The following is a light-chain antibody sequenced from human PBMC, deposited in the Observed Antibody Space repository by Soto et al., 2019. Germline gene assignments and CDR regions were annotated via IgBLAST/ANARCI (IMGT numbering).Light chain of an antibody. V-gene: IGKV3-20*01. CDR2: GTS. CDR1: QSLSSNH. Sequence: EIVLTQSPGTLSLSPGERATLSCRASQSLSSNHLGWYSAWYQQNPGQTPRLLIYGTSSRATGIPDRFSGSGSGTDFTLTISRLEHEDFAVYYCQQYGSSHPLTCGQGTRLEIK. CDR3: QQYGSSHPLT. J-gene: IGKJ5*01.